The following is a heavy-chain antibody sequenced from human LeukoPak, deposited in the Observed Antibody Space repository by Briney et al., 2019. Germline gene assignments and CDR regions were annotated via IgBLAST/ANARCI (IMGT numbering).Heavy chain of an antibody. V-gene: IGHV4-59*08. Sequence: SETLSLTCTVSGASINNNFWTWLRQPPGKGLEWIGYIYSSGSANYNPSLKSRVIISGDTSKNQISLNLTSVTAADTAVYFCARHRDYYDTWGHGTLVTVSS. CDR2: IYSSGSA. CDR1: GASINNNF. J-gene: IGHJ4*01. D-gene: IGHD3-22*01. CDR3: ARHRDYYDT.